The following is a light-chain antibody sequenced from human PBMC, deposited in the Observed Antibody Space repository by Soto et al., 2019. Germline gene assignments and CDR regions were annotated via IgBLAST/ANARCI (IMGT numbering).Light chain of an antibody. Sequence: MKQSPATLSVSPGGRVTLSCRARQSVSSNLAWYQQKPGLAPRLLIYAASRRATGIPDRFSGSGSGTDFTLTISRLEPEDFAVYYCQQYGSSVFSFGPGTKVDIK. CDR2: AAS. V-gene: IGKV3-20*01. CDR1: QSVSSN. CDR3: QQYGSSVFS. J-gene: IGKJ3*01.